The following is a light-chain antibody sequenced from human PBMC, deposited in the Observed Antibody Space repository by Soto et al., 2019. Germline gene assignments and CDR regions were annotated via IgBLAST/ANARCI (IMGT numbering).Light chain of an antibody. V-gene: IGLV1-51*01. CDR1: RSNIGSNY. J-gene: IGLJ3*02. Sequence: QSVLTQPPSVSAAPGQKVTISCSGSRSNIGSNYVSWYQQLPGTAPKVLIYDNNKRPSGIPDRFSGSKSGTSATLGITGLQTGDEADYYCGTWDISLSGWVFGGGTKLTVL. CDR3: GTWDISLSGWV. CDR2: DNN.